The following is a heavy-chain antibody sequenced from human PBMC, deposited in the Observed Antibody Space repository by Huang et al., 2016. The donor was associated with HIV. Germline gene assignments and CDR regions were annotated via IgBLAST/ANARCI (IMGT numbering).Heavy chain of an antibody. D-gene: IGHD3-3*01. J-gene: IGHJ1*01. CDR3: ARTGVAVSDDPEYFQH. CDR1: GDSINSNTFY. CDR2: IYYRGTT. V-gene: IGHV4-39*02. Sequence: QESGPGLVGPSETLSLTCAVSGDSINSNTFYWGWIRRPPGKGLEWIGSIYYRGTTYYNPALKRRARMGVDASKNRIFLHLRSVTAADTGVYYCARTGVAVSDDPEYFQHWGQGALVTIS.